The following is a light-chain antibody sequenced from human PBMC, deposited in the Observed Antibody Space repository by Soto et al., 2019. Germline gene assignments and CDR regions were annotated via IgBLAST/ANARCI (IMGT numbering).Light chain of an antibody. J-gene: IGKJ2*01. V-gene: IGKV3-20*01. CDR1: QSVGSIY. Sequence: DIVLTQSPGTLSLSPGERATLSCRASQSVGSIYLAWYQQKPGQAPRLLIHGASNRASGIPDRFSGSGSGTDFTLTISRLEPEDFATYYCQQSYSSPYTFGRGTKVEI. CDR3: QQSYSSPYT. CDR2: GAS.